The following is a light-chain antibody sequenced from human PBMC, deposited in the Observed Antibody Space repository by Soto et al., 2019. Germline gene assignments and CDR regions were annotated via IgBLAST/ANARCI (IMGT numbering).Light chain of an antibody. CDR3: SSYAGSLVV. CDR2: EVS. J-gene: IGLJ2*01. Sequence: QSALTQPPSASGSPXQSVTXXXTXTSSDVGGYNYVSWYQQHPGKAPKLMIYEVSKRPSGVPDRFSGSKSGNTASLTVSGLQAEDEADYYCSSYAGSLVVFGGGTKLTVL. CDR1: SSDVGGYNY. V-gene: IGLV2-8*01.